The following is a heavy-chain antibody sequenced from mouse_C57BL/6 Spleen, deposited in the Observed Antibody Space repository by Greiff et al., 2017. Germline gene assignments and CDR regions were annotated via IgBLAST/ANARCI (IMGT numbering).Heavy chain of an antibody. Sequence: EVQLQQSGPELVKPGASVKISCKASGYTFTDYYMNWVKQSHGKSLEWIGDINPNNGGTSYNQKFKGKATLTVDKSSSTAYMGLRSLTSEDSAVXYCARSLLPRDFYYWGQGTTLTVSS. J-gene: IGHJ2*01. CDR3: ARSLLPRDFYY. CDR2: INPNNGGT. D-gene: IGHD2-12*01. V-gene: IGHV1-26*01. CDR1: GYTFTDYY.